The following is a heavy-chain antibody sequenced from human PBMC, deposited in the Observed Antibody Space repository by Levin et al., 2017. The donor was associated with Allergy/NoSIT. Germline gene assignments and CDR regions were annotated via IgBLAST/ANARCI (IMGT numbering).Heavy chain of an antibody. CDR1: GASVSSNSAA. Sequence: PSETLSLTCAISGASVSSNSAAWNWIRQSPSRGLEWLGRTYYRSKWYNDYAVSVKSRITINPDTSKNQFSLQLNSVTPEDTAVYYCARLHIAPKFGSSYHFDAFDIWGQGTMVTVSS. CDR3: ARLHIAPKFGSSYHFDAFDI. D-gene: IGHD6-13*01. V-gene: IGHV6-1*01. CDR2: TYYRSKWYN. J-gene: IGHJ3*02.